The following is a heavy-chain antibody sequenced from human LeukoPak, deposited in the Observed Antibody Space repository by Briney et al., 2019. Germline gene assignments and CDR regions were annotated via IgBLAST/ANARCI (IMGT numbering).Heavy chain of an antibody. CDR2: INHSGST. J-gene: IGHJ3*02. Sequence: PSETLSLTCAVYGGSFSGYYWSWIRQPPGKGLEWIGEINHSGSTNYNPSLKSRVTISVDTSKNKFSLKLTSVTAADTAVYYCARSFYSSSSRLGFDIWGQGTMVTVSS. CDR1: GGSFSGYY. V-gene: IGHV4-34*01. D-gene: IGHD6-6*01. CDR3: ARSFYSSSSRLGFDI.